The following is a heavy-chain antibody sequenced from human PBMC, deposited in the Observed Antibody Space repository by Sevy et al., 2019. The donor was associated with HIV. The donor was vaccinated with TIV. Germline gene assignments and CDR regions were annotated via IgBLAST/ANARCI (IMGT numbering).Heavy chain of an antibody. V-gene: IGHV3-15*01. J-gene: IGHJ2*01. Sequence: GGSLRLSCAASGFTFSRAWMSWVRQAPGKGLEWVGRIKSNSNGGTIDYAAPVKGRFSISRDDSENTVYLQMNSLNTEVTATYYCTTDRGRTSSMYFDLWGRGTLVTVSS. CDR1: GFTFSRAW. D-gene: IGHD3-10*01. CDR2: IKSNSNGGTI. CDR3: TTDRGRTSSMYFDL.